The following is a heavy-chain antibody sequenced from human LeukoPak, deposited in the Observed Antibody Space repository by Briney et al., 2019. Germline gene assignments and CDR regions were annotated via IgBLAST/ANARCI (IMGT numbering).Heavy chain of an antibody. V-gene: IGHV4-34*01. D-gene: IGHD3-16*01. Sequence: SETLSLTCAVYGGSFSGYYWSWIRQPPGKGLEWIGEINHSGSTNYNPSLKSRVTMSVDTSKNQFSLKLSSVTAADTAVYYCARDRLPDYYDYVWGRFDPWGQGTLVTVSS. CDR1: GGSFSGYY. J-gene: IGHJ5*02. CDR2: INHSGST. CDR3: ARDRLPDYYDYVWGRFDP.